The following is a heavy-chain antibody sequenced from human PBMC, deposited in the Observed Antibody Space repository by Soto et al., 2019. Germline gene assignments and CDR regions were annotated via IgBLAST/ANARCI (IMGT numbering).Heavy chain of an antibody. V-gene: IGHV3-30-3*01. D-gene: IGHD6-13*01. Sequence: QVQLVESGGGVVQPGRSLRLSCAASGFTFSSYAMHWVRQAPGKGLEWVAVISYDGSKKYYADSVKGRFTISRDNSKNPLYLQMNSLRAEDTAVYYCARDGIAAAAFDYWGQGTLVTVSS. CDR3: ARDGIAAAAFDY. CDR2: ISYDGSKK. J-gene: IGHJ4*02. CDR1: GFTFSSYA.